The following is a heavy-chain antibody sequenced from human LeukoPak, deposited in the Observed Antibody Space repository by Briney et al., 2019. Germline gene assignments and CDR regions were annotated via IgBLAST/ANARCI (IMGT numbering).Heavy chain of an antibody. V-gene: IGHV1-69*04. Sequence: GASVKVSCKASGGTFSSYAISWVRQAPGQGLEWMGRIIPILGIANYAQKFQGSVTITADKSTSTAYMELSSLRSEDTAVYYCAGSPIAAAGTGWFDPWGQGTLVTVSS. D-gene: IGHD6-13*01. CDR2: IIPILGIA. CDR1: GGTFSSYA. J-gene: IGHJ5*02. CDR3: AGSPIAAAGTGWFDP.